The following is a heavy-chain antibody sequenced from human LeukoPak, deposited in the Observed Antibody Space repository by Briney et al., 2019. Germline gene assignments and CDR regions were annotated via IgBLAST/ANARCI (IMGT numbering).Heavy chain of an antibody. CDR1: GFIFSSYS. V-gene: IGHV3-23*01. CDR2: INGSGGGT. J-gene: IGHJ4*02. D-gene: IGHD2-2*01. Sequence: GGSLRLSCAASGFIFSSYSVTWVRQAPGKGLEWVSTINGSGGGTYYVDSVKGRFTISRDNAKNNLYVQMNSLRAEDTAIYYCEKGYCTSTSCYRFDYWGQRALVTVSS. CDR3: EKGYCTSTSCYRFDY.